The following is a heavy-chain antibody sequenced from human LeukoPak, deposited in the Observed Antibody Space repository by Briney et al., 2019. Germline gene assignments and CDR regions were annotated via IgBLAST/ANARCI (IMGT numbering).Heavy chain of an antibody. CDR3: ARYRHLGY. Sequence: GGSLRLSCAASGFTSSSYWMSWVRQAPGKGLEWVANINQNGGEKYYVDSVKGRFTISRDNGKNSLYLQMNSLRAEDTAVYYCARYRHLGYWGQGTLVTVSS. V-gene: IGHV3-7*01. J-gene: IGHJ4*02. CDR2: INQNGGEK. CDR1: GFTSSSYW.